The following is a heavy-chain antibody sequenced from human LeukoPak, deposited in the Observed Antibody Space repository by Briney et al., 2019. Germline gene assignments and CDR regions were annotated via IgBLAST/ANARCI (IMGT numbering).Heavy chain of an antibody. V-gene: IGHV3-30-3*01. Sequence: PGGSLRLSCAASGFIFSSYAMHWVRQAPGKGLEWVAVISYDGSNKYYADSVKGRFTISRDNSKNTLYLQMNSLRVEDTAVFYCARAFIAAADAYYFDYWGQGTLVTVS. CDR3: ARAFIAAADAYYFDY. CDR2: ISYDGSNK. J-gene: IGHJ4*02. D-gene: IGHD6-13*01. CDR1: GFIFSSYA.